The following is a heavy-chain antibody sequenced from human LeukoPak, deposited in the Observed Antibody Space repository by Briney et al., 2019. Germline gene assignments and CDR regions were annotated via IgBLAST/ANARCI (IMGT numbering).Heavy chain of an antibody. D-gene: IGHD3-3*01. CDR2: INPNSGGT. J-gene: IGHJ5*02. Sequence: ASVKVSCKASGYTFTGYYMHWVRQAPGQGLEWMGWINPNSGGTNYAQTFQGRVTMTRDTSISTAYMELSRLGSDDTAVYYCARDLLAYYDFWSGSSRSNLFDPWGQGTLVTVSS. CDR3: ARDLLAYYDFWSGSSRSNLFDP. CDR1: GYTFTGYY. V-gene: IGHV1-2*02.